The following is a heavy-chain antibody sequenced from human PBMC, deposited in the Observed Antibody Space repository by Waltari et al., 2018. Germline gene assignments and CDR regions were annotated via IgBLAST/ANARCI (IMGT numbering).Heavy chain of an antibody. J-gene: IGHJ6*03. V-gene: IGHV1-18*01. D-gene: IGHD4-17*01. CDR2: ISAYNGNT. Sequence: QVQLVQSGAEVKKPGASVKVSCKASGYTFTSYGISWVRQAPGQGLEWMGWISAYNGNTNYEQKLQGRVTMTTDTSTSTAYMELRSLRSDDTAVYYCARRFPTVVTDGGFRYYYYYMDVWGKGTTVTVSS. CDR3: ARRFPTVVTDGGFRYYYYYMDV. CDR1: GYTFTSYG.